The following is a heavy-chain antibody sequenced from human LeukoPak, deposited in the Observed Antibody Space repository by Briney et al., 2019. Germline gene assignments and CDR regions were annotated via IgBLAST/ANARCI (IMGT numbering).Heavy chain of an antibody. J-gene: IGHJ5*02. D-gene: IGHD4-23*01. CDR1: GGYIITSGHY. CDR2: VYYTGVT. CDR3: ARERSSSGGHNWFDP. V-gene: IGHV4-39*07. Sequence: SETLSLTCTVSGGYIITSGHYWGWIRQPPGKGLEWIGSVYYTGVTSTNPFFRSRMSISVDTSKNQFSLNLTSVTAADAAVYYCARERSSSGGHNWFDPWGQGTLVTASS.